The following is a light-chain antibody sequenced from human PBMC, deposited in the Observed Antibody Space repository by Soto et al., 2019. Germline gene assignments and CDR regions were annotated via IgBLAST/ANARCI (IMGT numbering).Light chain of an antibody. V-gene: IGKV1-39*01. CDR2: GAT. CDR1: QTISSY. J-gene: IGKJ1*01. CDR3: QQTYSTLWT. Sequence: DIQMTQSQSSLSASLRDRVTITYRASQTISSYWNWYQQKTGKAPKLLFYGATDLQSGVPSRFSGIGDGTYFTLSISNLQPEDSASYYCQQTYSTLWTFGQGTKVEIK.